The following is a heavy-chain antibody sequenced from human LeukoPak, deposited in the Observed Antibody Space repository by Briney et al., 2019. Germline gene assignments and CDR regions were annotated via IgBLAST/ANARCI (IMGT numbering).Heavy chain of an antibody. Sequence: SETLSLTCTVSGGLISSGSYYWSWIRQPPGKGLEWIGTHSHSGSAYYNPSLRSRITMSLDTSENQLSLKLYSVTAADTAIYYCARYQTGTMFAVWGQGTLVTISS. D-gene: IGHD1/OR15-1a*01. J-gene: IGHJ4*02. CDR2: HSHSGSA. CDR1: GGLISSGSYY. V-gene: IGHV4-39*07. CDR3: ARYQTGTMFAV.